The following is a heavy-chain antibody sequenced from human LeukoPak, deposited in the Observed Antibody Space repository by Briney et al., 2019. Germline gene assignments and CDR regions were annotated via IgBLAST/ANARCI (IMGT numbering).Heavy chain of an antibody. V-gene: IGHV4-59*08. CDR1: GGSISSYY. D-gene: IGHD3-10*01. Sequence: PSETLSLTCTVSGGSISSYYWSWIRQPPGKGLEWIGYIYYSGSTNYNPSLKSRVTISVDTSKNQFSLKLSSLTAADTAVYYCARHGAASGTTSHFGSGSYYQDYYGMDVWGQGTTVTVSS. CDR2: IYYSGST. CDR3: ARHGAASGTTSHFGSGSYYQDYYGMDV. J-gene: IGHJ6*01.